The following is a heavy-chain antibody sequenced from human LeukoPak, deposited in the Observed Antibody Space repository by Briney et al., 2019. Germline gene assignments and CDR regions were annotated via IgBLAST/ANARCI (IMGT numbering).Heavy chain of an antibody. D-gene: IGHD6-6*01. CDR3: ARGGSSTTYDAFDI. V-gene: IGHV4-59*01. J-gene: IGHJ3*02. Sequence: SETLSLTCSVSGDPISPYYWTWIRQPPGKGLEWIGCIYSSGSTGFNPSLKSRVTISADTSKNQFSLKLSSVTAADTAVYYCARGGSSTTYDAFDIWGQGTMVTVSS. CDR2: IYSSGST. CDR1: GDPISPYY.